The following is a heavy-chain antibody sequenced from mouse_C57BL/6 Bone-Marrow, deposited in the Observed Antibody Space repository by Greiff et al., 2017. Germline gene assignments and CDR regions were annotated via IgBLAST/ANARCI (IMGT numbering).Heavy chain of an antibody. CDR3: AKKPYYYYGRSP. J-gene: IGHJ2*01. Sequence: VQLVESGPGLVQPSQCLSITCTASGFSFTSYGVHWVRQSPGKGLEWLGVIWRGGSTDYNAAFMSSLSITKDNSKSQVFFKMNSLQADDTAIYYCAKKPYYYYGRSPGGQGTTLTVSS. CDR1: GFSFTSYG. V-gene: IGHV2-5*01. CDR2: IWRGGST. D-gene: IGHD1-1*01.